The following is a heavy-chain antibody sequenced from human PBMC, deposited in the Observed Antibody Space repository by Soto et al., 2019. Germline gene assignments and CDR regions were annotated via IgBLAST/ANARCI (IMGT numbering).Heavy chain of an antibody. V-gene: IGHV4-31*02. J-gene: IGHJ6*02. Sequence: LCGGSISSGGYYWSWIRQHPGKGLEWIGYIYYSGSTYYNPSLKSRVTISVDTSKNQFSLKLSSVTAADTAVYYCARVMYSSSSLADYYYYGMDVWGQGTTVTVSS. CDR1: GGSISSGGYY. D-gene: IGHD6-6*01. CDR3: ARVMYSSSSLADYYYYGMDV. CDR2: IYYSGST.